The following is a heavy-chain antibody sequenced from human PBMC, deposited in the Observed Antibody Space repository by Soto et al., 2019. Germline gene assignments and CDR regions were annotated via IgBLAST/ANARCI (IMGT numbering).Heavy chain of an antibody. J-gene: IGHJ4*02. Sequence: PSETLSLTCAVYGGSFSGYYWSWIRQPPGKGLDWIGEINHSGSTNYNPSLKSRVTISVDTSKNQFSLKLSSVTAADTAVYYCARGSDYYGSGSYSCDYWGQGTLVTVS. D-gene: IGHD3-10*01. V-gene: IGHV4-34*01. CDR2: INHSGST. CDR3: ARGSDYYGSGSYSCDY. CDR1: GGSFSGYY.